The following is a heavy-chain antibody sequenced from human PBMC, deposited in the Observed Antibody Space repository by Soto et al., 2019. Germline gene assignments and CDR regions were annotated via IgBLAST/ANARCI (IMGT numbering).Heavy chain of an antibody. Sequence: SETLSLTCTVSGGSISSGDYYWSWIRQPPGKGLEWIGYIYYSGSTYYNPSLKSRVTISVDTSKNQFSLKLSSVTAADTAVYYCARDYYDSSGLWYFDYRGQGTLVTVSS. D-gene: IGHD3-22*01. CDR2: IYYSGST. J-gene: IGHJ4*02. CDR3: ARDYYDSSGLWYFDY. CDR1: GGSISSGDYY. V-gene: IGHV4-30-4*01.